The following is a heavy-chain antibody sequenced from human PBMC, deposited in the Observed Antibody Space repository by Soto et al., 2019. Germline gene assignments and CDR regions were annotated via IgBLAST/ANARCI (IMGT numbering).Heavy chain of an antibody. Sequence: EVQVVESGGGLVKPGGSLRLSCAASGFTFSGFTMHWVRQAPGKGLEWVPSISGSSDYIYHADSVKGRFTISRDNAKNSLYLQMNSLRAEDTAVYYCARDRSGSYDNWGQGTLVTVSS. J-gene: IGHJ4*02. CDR3: ARDRSGSYDN. CDR1: GFTFSGFT. CDR2: ISGSSDYI. D-gene: IGHD1-26*01. V-gene: IGHV3-21*01.